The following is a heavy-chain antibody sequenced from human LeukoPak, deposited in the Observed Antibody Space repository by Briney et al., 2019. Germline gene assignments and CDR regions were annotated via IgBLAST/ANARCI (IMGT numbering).Heavy chain of an antibody. J-gene: IGHJ4*02. CDR2: IRYDGSNK. CDR3: AKVSLEQWLVPYLDY. Sequence: GGSLRLSCAASGFTFSSYNMNWVRQAPGKGLEWVAFIRYDGSNKYYADSVKGRFTISRDNSKNTLYLQMNSLRAEDTAVYYCAKVSLEQWLVPYLDYWGQGTLVTVSS. V-gene: IGHV3-30*02. CDR1: GFTFSSYN. D-gene: IGHD6-19*01.